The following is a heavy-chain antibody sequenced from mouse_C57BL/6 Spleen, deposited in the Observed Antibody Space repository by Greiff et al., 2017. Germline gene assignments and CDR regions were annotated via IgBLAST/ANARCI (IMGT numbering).Heavy chain of an antibody. J-gene: IGHJ3*01. D-gene: IGHD2-1*01. CDR3: AREEGGNSFPGFAY. CDR2: ISDGGSYT. V-gene: IGHV5-4*01. CDR1: GFTFSSYA. Sequence: EVKLQESGGGLVKPGGSLKLSCAASGFTFSSYALSWVRQTPEKRLGWVATISDGGSYTYYPDNVKGRFTISRDNAKNNLYLQMSHLKSEDTAMYYCAREEGGNSFPGFAYWGQGTLVTVSA.